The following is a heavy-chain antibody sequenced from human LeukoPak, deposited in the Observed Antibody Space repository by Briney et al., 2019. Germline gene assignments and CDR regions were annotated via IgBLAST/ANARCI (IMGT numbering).Heavy chain of an antibody. CDR3: TRDIIVGATSVYYYYRMDV. CDR2: IISKAYGGTT. Sequence: GGSLRLSCTASGFTFGDYAMSWVRQAPGKGLEWVGFIISKAYGGTTEYAASVKGRFTISRDDSKSIAYLQMNSLKTEDTAVYYCTRDIIVGATSVYYYYRMDVWGQGTTVPVS. V-gene: IGHV3-49*04. J-gene: IGHJ6*02. CDR1: GFTFGDYA. D-gene: IGHD1-26*01.